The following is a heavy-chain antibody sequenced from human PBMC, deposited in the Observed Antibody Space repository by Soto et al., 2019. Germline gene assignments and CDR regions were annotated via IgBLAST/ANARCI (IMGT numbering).Heavy chain of an antibody. CDR2: IYYSGST. CDR1: GGSISSGDYY. CDR3: ARVGGFGATTIDY. Sequence: QVQLQESGPGLVKPSQTLSLTCTVSGGSISSGDYYWSWIRQPPGKGLEWIGYIYYSGSTYYNPSLKSRVTXSXDXPENQFSLKLSSVTAADTAVYYCARVGGFGATTIDYWGQGTLVTVSS. J-gene: IGHJ4*02. V-gene: IGHV4-30-4*01. D-gene: IGHD3-10*01.